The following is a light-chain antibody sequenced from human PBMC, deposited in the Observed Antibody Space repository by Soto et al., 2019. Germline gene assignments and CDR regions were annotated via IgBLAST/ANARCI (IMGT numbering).Light chain of an antibody. CDR2: DVS. CDR1: SSDVGGYNY. V-gene: IGLV2-14*01. CDR3: SSYTSSVYV. J-gene: IGLJ1*01. Sequence: QSVLTQPASVSGSTGQSITISCTGTSSDVGGYNYVSWYQQHPGKAPKLMIYDVSNRPSGVSNRFSGSKSGNTASLTISGLQAEDEADYYCSSYTSSVYVFGTGTKVTVL.